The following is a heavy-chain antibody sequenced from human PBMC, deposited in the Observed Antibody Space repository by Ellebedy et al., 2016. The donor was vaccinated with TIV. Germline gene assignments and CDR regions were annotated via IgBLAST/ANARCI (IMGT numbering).Heavy chain of an antibody. Sequence: GESLKISCTGSGYYFSSYWIGWVRQKPGTGLEWMGTIYPGDSDTRYSPSFQGQVTISADKSNNTAYLRWSSLKASDTAIYFCARQTGNDSFDPWGQGTLVTVSS. CDR3: ARQTGNDSFDP. CDR2: IYPGDSDT. J-gene: IGHJ5*02. CDR1: GYYFSSYW. D-gene: IGHD1-1*01. V-gene: IGHV5-51*01.